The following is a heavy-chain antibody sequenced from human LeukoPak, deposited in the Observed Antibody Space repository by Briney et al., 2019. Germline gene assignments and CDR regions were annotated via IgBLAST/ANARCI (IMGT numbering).Heavy chain of an antibody. J-gene: IGHJ5*02. CDR3: ALHHGSYYLGRWFDP. V-gene: IGHV3-23*01. Sequence: GGSLRLSCAASGFTFISYAMSWVRQAPGKGLEWVSTISGSGDSTYHADSVKGRFTISRDNSKNTLYLQMNSLRADDTAVYYCALHHGSYYLGRWFDPWGQGTLVTVSS. CDR1: GFTFISYA. D-gene: IGHD1-26*01. CDR2: ISGSGDST.